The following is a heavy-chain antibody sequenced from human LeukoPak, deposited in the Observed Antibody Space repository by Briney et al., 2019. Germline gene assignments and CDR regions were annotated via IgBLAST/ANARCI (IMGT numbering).Heavy chain of an antibody. V-gene: IGHV4-59*08. D-gene: IGHD6-6*01. J-gene: IGHJ6*03. CDR3: ARQSIAARGYYYYMDV. CDR1: GVSISSYY. Sequence: PSETLSLACTVSGVSISSYYWSWIRQPPGKGLEWIGYIYYSGSTNYNPSLKSRVTISVDTSKNHFSLRLSSVTAADTAVYYCARQSIAARGYYYYMDVWGKGTTVTVSS. CDR2: IYYSGST.